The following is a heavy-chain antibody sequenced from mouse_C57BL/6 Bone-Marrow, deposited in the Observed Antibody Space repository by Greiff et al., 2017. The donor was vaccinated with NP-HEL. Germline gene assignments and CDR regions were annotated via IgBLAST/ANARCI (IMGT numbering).Heavy chain of an antibody. V-gene: IGHV1-55*01. CDR2: IYPGSGST. CDR1: GYTFTSYW. Sequence: QVQLQQPGAELVKPGASVKMSCKASGYTFTSYWITWVKQRPGQGLEWIGDIYPGSGSTNYNEKFKSKATLTVDTSSSTAYMQLSSLTSEDSAVYYCARCDYVSPWFADWGQGTLVTVSA. J-gene: IGHJ3*01. CDR3: ARCDYVSPWFAD. D-gene: IGHD2-4*01.